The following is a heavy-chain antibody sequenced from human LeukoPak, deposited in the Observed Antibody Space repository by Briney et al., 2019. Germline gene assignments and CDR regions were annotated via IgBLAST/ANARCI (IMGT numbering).Heavy chain of an antibody. CDR1: GFTFRSYA. Sequence: GGSLRLSCAASGFTFRSYAMSWVRQAPGKGLEWVSAISGSGGSTYYADSVKGRFTISRDNSKNTLYLQMNSLRAEDTAVYYCAKFGYSSSWYDYWGQGTLVTVSS. CDR2: ISGSGGST. V-gene: IGHV3-23*01. CDR3: AKFGYSSSWYDY. D-gene: IGHD6-13*01. J-gene: IGHJ4*02.